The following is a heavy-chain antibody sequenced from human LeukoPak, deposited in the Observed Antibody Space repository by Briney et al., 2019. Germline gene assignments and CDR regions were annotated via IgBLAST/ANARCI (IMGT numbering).Heavy chain of an antibody. Sequence: GESLKISCRGSGYNFPAYWIGWVRQMPGKGLEWMGIIYPGDSDTRYSPSFQGQVTISADKSISTAYLQWSSLKASDTAMYYCARTGEWELLGGYYFDYWGQGTLVTVSS. CDR2: IYPGDSDT. V-gene: IGHV5-51*01. J-gene: IGHJ4*02. CDR3: ARTGEWELLGGYYFDY. CDR1: GYNFPAYW. D-gene: IGHD1-26*01.